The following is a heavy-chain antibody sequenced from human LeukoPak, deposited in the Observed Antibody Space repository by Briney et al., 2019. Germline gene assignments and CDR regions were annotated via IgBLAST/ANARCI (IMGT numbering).Heavy chain of an antibody. V-gene: IGHV3-23*01. Sequence: GGSLRLSCAASGFTVSSNYMSWVRQAPGKGLEWVSTISASGGSTYCADSVKGRFTISRDNSKNTLYLQMNSLRAEDTAVYYCARRYTSGCDYWGQGTLVTVSS. J-gene: IGHJ4*02. CDR1: GFTVSSNY. D-gene: IGHD6-19*01. CDR3: ARRYTSGCDY. CDR2: ISASGGST.